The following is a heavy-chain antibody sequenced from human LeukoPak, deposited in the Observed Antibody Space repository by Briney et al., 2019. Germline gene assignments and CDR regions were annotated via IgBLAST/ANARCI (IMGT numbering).Heavy chain of an antibody. D-gene: IGHD1-26*01. CDR3: ARDVSGSYLLALSAFDI. Sequence: SETLSLTCTVSGGSISSSSYYWGWIRQPPGKGLEWIGYIYYSGSTNYNPSLKSRVTISVDTSKNQFSLKLSSVTAADTAVYYCARDVSGSYLLALSAFDIWGQGTMVTVSS. J-gene: IGHJ3*02. CDR2: IYYSGST. CDR1: GGSISSSSYY. V-gene: IGHV4-61*01.